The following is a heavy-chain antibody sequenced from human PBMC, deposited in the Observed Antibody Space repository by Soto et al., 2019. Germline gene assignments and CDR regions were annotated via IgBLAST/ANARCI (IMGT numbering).Heavy chain of an antibody. CDR2: ISGSGGST. J-gene: IGHJ5*02. V-gene: IGHV3-23*01. Sequence: PGGSLRLSCAASGFTFSSYAMSWVRQAPGKGLEWVSAISGSGGSTYYADSVKGRFTISRDNSKNTLYLQMNSLRDEDTAVYYCAKRAYDFWSGYGPWFDPWGQGTLVTVSS. CDR3: AKRAYDFWSGYGPWFDP. CDR1: GFTFSSYA. D-gene: IGHD3-3*01.